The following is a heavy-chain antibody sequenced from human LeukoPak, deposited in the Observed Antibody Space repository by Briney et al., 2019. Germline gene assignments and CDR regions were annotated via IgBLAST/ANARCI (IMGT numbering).Heavy chain of an antibody. Sequence: ASVKVSCKASGYTFTSYDINWVRQATGQGPEWMGWMNPNSGNTGYAQKFQGRVTMTRNTSISTAYMELSSLRSEDTAVCYCARGDIGGYVDIVATILGKSYNWFDPWGQGTLVTVSS. J-gene: IGHJ5*02. CDR1: GYTFTSYD. V-gene: IGHV1-8*01. CDR3: ARGDIGGYVDIVATILGKSYNWFDP. CDR2: MNPNSGNT. D-gene: IGHD5-12*01.